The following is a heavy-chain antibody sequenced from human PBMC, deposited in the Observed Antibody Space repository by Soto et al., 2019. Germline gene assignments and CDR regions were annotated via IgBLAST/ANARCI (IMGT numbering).Heavy chain of an antibody. CDR1: GFTFSSYA. V-gene: IGHV3-23*01. J-gene: IGHJ5*02. Sequence: PGGSLRLSCAASGFTFSSYAMSWVRQAPGKGLEWVSAISGSGGSTYYADSVKGRFTISRDNSKNTLYLQMSSLRAEDTAVYYCAKGGYSSSWYVWFDPWGQGTLVTVSS. D-gene: IGHD6-13*01. CDR3: AKGGYSSSWYVWFDP. CDR2: ISGSGGST.